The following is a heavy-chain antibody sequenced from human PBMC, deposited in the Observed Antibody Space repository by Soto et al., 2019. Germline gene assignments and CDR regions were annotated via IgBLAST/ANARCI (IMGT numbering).Heavy chain of an antibody. CDR1: GFTFSSYA. D-gene: IGHD2-15*01. Sequence: GGSLRLSCAASGFTFSSYAMSWVRQAPGKGLEWVSAISGSGGSTYYADSVKGRFTISRDNSKNRLYLQMNSLRAEDRAVYYCAKDKGDIVVVVAATLTSYFDYWGQGTLVTVSS. V-gene: IGHV3-23*01. CDR2: ISGSGGST. CDR3: AKDKGDIVVVVAATLTSYFDY. J-gene: IGHJ4*02.